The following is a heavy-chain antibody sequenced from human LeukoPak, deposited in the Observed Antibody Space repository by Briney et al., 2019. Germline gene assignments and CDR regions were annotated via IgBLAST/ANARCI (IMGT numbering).Heavy chain of an antibody. Sequence: SETLSLTCTVSGASITSFHWTWIRQPAGKGLEWIGLIYSSGSTIYNPSLQSRVAMSVDMTKNQLSLKLSSVTAADTALYYCARKDGDYWGQGTLVTVSS. J-gene: IGHJ4*02. CDR1: GASITSFH. CDR2: IYSSGST. V-gene: IGHV4-4*07. D-gene: IGHD6-6*01. CDR3: ARKDGDY.